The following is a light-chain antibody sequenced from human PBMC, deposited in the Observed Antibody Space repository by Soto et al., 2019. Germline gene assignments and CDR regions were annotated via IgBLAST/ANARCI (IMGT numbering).Light chain of an antibody. CDR3: QLHYCIPLT. V-gene: IGKV1-39*01. CDR1: HSLSGY. J-gene: IGKJ3*01. Sequence: DIQMTQSPSSLSASVGDRVTITCRASHSLSGYLNWYQQKPGKAPRLLIYTASSLQSGVPSRFSGSGSGTDFTLTVSSLQPEYFSADYCQLHYCIPLTFCPGT. CDR2: TAS.